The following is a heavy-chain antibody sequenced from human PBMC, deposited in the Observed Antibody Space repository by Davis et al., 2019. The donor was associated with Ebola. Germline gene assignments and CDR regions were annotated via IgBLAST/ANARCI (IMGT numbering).Heavy chain of an antibody. Sequence: GSLRLSCAVYGGSFSGYYWSWLRQPPGKGLEWIGEINHSGSTNYNPSLKSRVTISVDTSKNQFSLKLSSVTAADTAVYYCARAWELLSRNYYYGMDVWGQGTTATVSS. J-gene: IGHJ6*02. V-gene: IGHV4-34*01. CDR2: INHSGST. D-gene: IGHD1-26*01. CDR3: ARAWELLSRNYYYGMDV. CDR1: GGSFSGYY.